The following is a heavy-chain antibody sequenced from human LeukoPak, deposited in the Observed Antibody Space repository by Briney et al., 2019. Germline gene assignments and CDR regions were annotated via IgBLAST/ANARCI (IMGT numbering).Heavy chain of an antibody. D-gene: IGHD3-10*01. CDR1: GASITSNY. J-gene: IGHJ4*02. CDR2: IYTSGST. CDR3: AKHYMGSSYNHGLDC. Sequence: PSETLSLTCTVSGASITSNYWSWIRQPAGKGLEWIGRIYTSGSTNYNPSLKSRVTISVDTSKNQFSLKLSSVTAADTALYYCAKHYMGSSYNHGLDCWGQGTLVTVSS. V-gene: IGHV4-4*07.